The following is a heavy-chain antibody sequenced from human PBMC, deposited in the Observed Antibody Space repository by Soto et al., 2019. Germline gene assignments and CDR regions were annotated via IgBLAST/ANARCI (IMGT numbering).Heavy chain of an antibody. Sequence: PGESLKISCKGSGYSFTSYWISWVRQMPGKGLEWMGRIDPSDSYTNYSPSFQGHVTISADKSISTAYLQWSSLKASDTAMYYCARSWNPPHYYYGMDVWGQGTTVTVSS. J-gene: IGHJ6*02. CDR3: ARSWNPPHYYYGMDV. D-gene: IGHD1-1*01. CDR1: GYSFTSYW. V-gene: IGHV5-10-1*01. CDR2: IDPSDSYT.